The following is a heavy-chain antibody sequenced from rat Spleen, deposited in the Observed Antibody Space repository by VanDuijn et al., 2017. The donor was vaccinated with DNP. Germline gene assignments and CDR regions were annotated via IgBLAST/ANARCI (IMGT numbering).Heavy chain of an antibody. V-gene: IGHV5-22*01. Sequence: EVQLVESGGGLVQPGRSLKLSCAASGFSFSDYYMAWVRQAPTKGLEWVTYISYDGGSAYYGDSVKGRFTISRDNAKSTLYLQMNSLRSEDMATYYCARRDWDLYYFDYWGQGVMVTVSS. CDR3: ARRDWDLYYFDY. CDR2: ISYDGGSA. CDR1: GFSFSDYY. D-gene: IGHD5-1*01. J-gene: IGHJ2*01.